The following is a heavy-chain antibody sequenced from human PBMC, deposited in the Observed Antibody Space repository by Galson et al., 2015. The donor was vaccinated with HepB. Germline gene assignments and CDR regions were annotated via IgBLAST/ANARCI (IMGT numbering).Heavy chain of an antibody. Sequence: LSLTCTVSGGSISSYYWSWIRQPPGKGLEWIGYIYYSGSTNYNPSLKSRVTISVDTSKNQFSLKLSSVTAADTAVYYCAGGGNAFTIDYWGQGTLVTVSS. CDR1: GGSISSYY. CDR2: IYYSGST. V-gene: IGHV4-59*01. D-gene: IGHD4-23*01. J-gene: IGHJ4*02. CDR3: AGGGNAFTIDY.